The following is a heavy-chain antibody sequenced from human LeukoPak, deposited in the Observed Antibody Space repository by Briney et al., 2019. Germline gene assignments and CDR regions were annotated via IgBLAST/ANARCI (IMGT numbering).Heavy chain of an antibody. Sequence: SETLSVTCTVSGGSISSSSYYWGWIRQPPGKGLEWIGSIYYSGSTYYNPPLKSRVTISVDTSKNQFSLKLSSVTAADTAVYYCARHRGGSWFDHWGQGTLVTVSS. CDR2: IYYSGST. J-gene: IGHJ5*02. D-gene: IGHD3-10*01. V-gene: IGHV4-39*01. CDR3: ARHRGGSWFDH. CDR1: GGSISSSSYY.